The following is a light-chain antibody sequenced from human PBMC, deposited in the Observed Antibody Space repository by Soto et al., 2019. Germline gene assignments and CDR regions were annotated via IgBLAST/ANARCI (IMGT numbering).Light chain of an antibody. CDR2: DAS. CDR1: QSISAW. J-gene: IGKJ1*01. Sequence: DIQMTQSPSTLSATAVDRVTITCRASQSISAWLAWYQQKPGKAPKLLIYDASNLESGVPSRFSGSGSGTEFTLTISNLQPDDFATYYCQQYNSYSTWTFGQGTKVDIK. CDR3: QQYNSYSTWT. V-gene: IGKV1-5*01.